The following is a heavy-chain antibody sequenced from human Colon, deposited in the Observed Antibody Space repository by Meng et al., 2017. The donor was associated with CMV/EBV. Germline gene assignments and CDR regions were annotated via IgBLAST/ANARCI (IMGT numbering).Heavy chain of an antibody. Sequence: GSLRLSCTVSGDSIRSHYWSWIRQPPGKGLEWIGYIYYSGSTNYNPSLKSRVTISVDTSKNQFSLKLSSVTAADTAVYYCARDQSGSYLAANWFDPWGQGTLVTVSS. V-gene: IGHV4-59*11. CDR3: ARDQSGSYLAANWFDP. CDR1: GDSIRSHY. J-gene: IGHJ5*02. CDR2: IYYSGST. D-gene: IGHD1-26*01.